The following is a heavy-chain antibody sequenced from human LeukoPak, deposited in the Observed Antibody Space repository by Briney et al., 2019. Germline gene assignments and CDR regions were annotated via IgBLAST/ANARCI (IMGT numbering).Heavy chain of an antibody. J-gene: IGHJ4*02. CDR1: GYSISSGYY. Sequence: SETLSLTCAVSGYSISSGYYWGWIRQPPGKGLEWIGTIYHSGSTYYKPSLRSRDTISLDTSKNQFSLKLSSVTAADKAVYYCARAGGYCGSYYEFDYWGQGTLVTVSS. CDR3: ARAGGYCGSYYEFDY. D-gene: IGHD1-26*01. CDR2: IYHSGST. V-gene: IGHV4-38-2*01.